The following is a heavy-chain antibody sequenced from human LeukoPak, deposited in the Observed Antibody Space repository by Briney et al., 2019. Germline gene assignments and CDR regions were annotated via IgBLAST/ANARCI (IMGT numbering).Heavy chain of an antibody. CDR2: ISRTSDTT. V-gene: IGHV3-23*01. CDR1: GFTSSNYA. J-gene: IGHJ4*02. D-gene: IGHD3-10*01. CDR3: AKVAYYYASGSYYPDDY. Sequence: GGSLRLSCAASGFTSSNYAMTWVRQAPGKGLEWVSTISRTSDTTYYADSVKGRFTISRDNSKNTLYLQMNSLRAEDTAIYYCAKVAYYYASGSYYPDDYWGQGTLVTVSS.